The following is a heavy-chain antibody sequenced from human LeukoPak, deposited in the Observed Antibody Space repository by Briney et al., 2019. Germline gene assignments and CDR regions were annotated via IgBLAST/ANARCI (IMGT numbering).Heavy chain of an antibody. Sequence: GGSLRLSCAASGFTFSSYWMSWVRQAPGKGLEWVANIKQDGSEKYYVDSVKGRFTISRDNAKKSLYLEMNSLRAEDTAVYYCARGDSSWYFVVGRNECYMDVWGKGTTVTVSS. V-gene: IGHV3-7*01. D-gene: IGHD6-13*01. J-gene: IGHJ6*03. CDR3: ARGDSSWYFVVGRNECYMDV. CDR2: IKQDGSEK. CDR1: GFTFSSYW.